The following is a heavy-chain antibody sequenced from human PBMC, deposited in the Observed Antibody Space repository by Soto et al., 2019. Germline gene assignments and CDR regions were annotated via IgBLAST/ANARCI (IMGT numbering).Heavy chain of an antibody. Sequence: SETLSLTCAVYGGSFSGYYWSWIRQPPGKGLEWIGEIYHSGSTNYNPSLKGRVTISVDTSKNQFSLKLSSVTAADTAVYYCARGEDTYGMDVWGQGTTVTVSS. CDR2: IYHSGST. CDR1: GGSFSGYY. V-gene: IGHV4-34*01. CDR3: ARGEDTYGMDV. J-gene: IGHJ6*02.